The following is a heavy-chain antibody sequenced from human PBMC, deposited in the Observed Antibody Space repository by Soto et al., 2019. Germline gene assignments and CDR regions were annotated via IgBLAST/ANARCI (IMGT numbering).Heavy chain of an antibody. CDR2: ISGRGGST. CDR1: GFTLGSYA. J-gene: IGHJ4*02. D-gene: IGHD4-4*01. V-gene: IGHV3-23*01. CDR3: AKDVDYRNYVNSFDY. Sequence: EVQLLESGGGLVQPGGSLRLSCAASGFTLGSYAMSWVRQAPGKGLGWVSAISGRGGSTDYADSVKGRFTISRDNSKNTLYLQMNSLRAEDTAVYYCAKDVDYRNYVNSFDYWGQGTLVTVSS.